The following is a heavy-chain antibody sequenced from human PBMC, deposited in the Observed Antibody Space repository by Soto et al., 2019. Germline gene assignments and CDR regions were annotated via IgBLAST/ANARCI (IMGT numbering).Heavy chain of an antibody. D-gene: IGHD6-19*01. CDR3: ARAPSPVAVAYYFDY. J-gene: IGHJ4*02. Sequence: SSVKVSCKASGGTFSSYTISWVRQAPGQGLEWMGRIIPILGIANYAQKFQGRVTITADKSTSTAYMELSSLRSADTAVSYCARAPSPVAVAYYFDYWGQGTLVTVSS. CDR2: IIPILGIA. CDR1: GGTFSSYT. V-gene: IGHV1-69*02.